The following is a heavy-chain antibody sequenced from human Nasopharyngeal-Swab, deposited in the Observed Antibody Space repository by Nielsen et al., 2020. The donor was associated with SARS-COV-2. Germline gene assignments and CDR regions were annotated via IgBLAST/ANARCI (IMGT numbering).Heavy chain of an antibody. CDR1: GFTFSSYP. D-gene: IGHD1-14*01. J-gene: IGHJ4*02. CDR2: ISYDGNIK. CDR3: ATEAGGFDY. Sequence: GESLKISCAASGFTFSSYPMHWVRQAPGKGLDWVAVISYDGNIKYYTDSVKGRFTISRDNSKNTLYLQMNSLRDEDTAVYYCATEAGGFDYWGQGTLVTVSS. V-gene: IGHV3-30-3*01.